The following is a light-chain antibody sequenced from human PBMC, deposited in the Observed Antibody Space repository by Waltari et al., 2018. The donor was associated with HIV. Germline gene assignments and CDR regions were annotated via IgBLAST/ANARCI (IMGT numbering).Light chain of an antibody. CDR2: EVK. CDR1: GSDVGASDY. Sequence: QSALTQPASVSGSPGQSISISCSGTGSDVGASDYVSRYHQHPGEAPTLILYEVKKRPAGISNRFSGSKSGNTASLTISGLQVEDEAHYYCSSYSASGTLVLFGGGTRLTVL. J-gene: IGLJ2*01. CDR3: SSYSASGTLVL. V-gene: IGLV2-14*01.